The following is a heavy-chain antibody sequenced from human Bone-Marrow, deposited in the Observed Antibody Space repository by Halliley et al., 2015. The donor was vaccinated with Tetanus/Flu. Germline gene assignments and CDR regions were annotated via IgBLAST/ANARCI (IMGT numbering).Heavy chain of an antibody. D-gene: IGHD3-16*01. CDR1: GFSVSDNF. CDR3: ARDAGGRRFPYYFNY. J-gene: IGHJ4*02. CDR2: LYSSGST. Sequence: SLRLSCAASGFSVSDNFMSWVRQAPGKPLEWVSTLYSSGSTYHAESVRGRFTTSRDNSKNTVFLQMNNLRTEDTAVYYCARDAGGRRFPYYFNYWGQGTLVTVSS. V-gene: IGHV3-53*01.